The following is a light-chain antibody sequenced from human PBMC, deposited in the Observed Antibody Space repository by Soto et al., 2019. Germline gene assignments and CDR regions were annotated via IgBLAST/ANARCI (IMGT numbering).Light chain of an antibody. CDR2: GAS. V-gene: IGKV3-20*01. CDR3: RQYGRSLGFA. J-gene: IGKJ4*01. Sequence: IVLTQSPGTLSLSPGERGTLSCRASQTVSSNFLAWYQEKPGQGPRLLIYGASTRATGIPDRFSGSGSGTDFTLTISRLDPEDFAVYYCRQYGRSLGFAVGGGTKVEIK. CDR1: QTVSSNF.